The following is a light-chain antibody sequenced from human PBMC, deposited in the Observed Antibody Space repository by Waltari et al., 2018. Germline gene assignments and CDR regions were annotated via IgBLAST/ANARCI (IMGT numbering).Light chain of an antibody. CDR2: GDD. CDR3: AAWDDSLTAYV. CDR1: PSNIGTNT. Sequence: QSVLTQTPSAAGTPGQRVTMFCSGSPSNIGTNTVNWYQQLPGTAPKLLIYGDDQRPSGVPDRFAGSKSDTSASLVISGLRSEDEGEYFCAAWDDSLTAYVFGTGTKVTVL. V-gene: IGLV1-44*01. J-gene: IGLJ1*01.